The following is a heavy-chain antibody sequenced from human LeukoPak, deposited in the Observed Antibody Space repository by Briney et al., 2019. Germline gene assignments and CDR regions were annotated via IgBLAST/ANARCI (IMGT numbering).Heavy chain of an antibody. V-gene: IGHV1-69*13. D-gene: IGHD2-2*01. CDR1: GGTFSSYA. J-gene: IGHJ4*02. CDR3: AGGGYCSSTSCYGVDY. Sequence: GASVKVSCKASGGTFSSYAISWVRQAPGQGLEWMGGIIPIFGTANYAQKFQGRVTITADESTSTAYMELSSLRSEDTAVYYCAGGGYCSSTSCYGVDYWGQGTLVTVSS. CDR2: IIPIFGTA.